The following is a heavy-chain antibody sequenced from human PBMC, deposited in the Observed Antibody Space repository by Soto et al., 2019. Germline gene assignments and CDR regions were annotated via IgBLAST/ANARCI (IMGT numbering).Heavy chain of an antibody. CDR2: IIPILGIA. Sequence: QVQLVQSGAEVKKPGSSVKVSCKASGGTFSSYTISWVRQAPGQGLEWMGRIIPILGIANYAQKFQGRVTITADKSTSTAYMELSSLRSGDTAVYYCARVSSGYYNGMDVWGQGTTVTVSS. CDR3: ARVSSGYYNGMDV. J-gene: IGHJ6*02. V-gene: IGHV1-69*02. D-gene: IGHD3-22*01. CDR1: GGTFSSYT.